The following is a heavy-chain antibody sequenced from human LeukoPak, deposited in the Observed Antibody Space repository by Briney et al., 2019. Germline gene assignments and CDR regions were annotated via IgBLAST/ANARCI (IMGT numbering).Heavy chain of an antibody. CDR1: GYTFTDYG. D-gene: IGHD1-26*01. Sequence: ASVKVSCKASGYTFTDYGIHWVRQAPGQGLAWMSWGSTFNGHRLYGQRFQGRVTMTTDPSTTTVYMELTSLTSDDTALYYCARDAVGARAFDVWGQGTMVTVSS. J-gene: IGHJ3*01. CDR3: ARDAVGARAFDV. CDR2: GSTFNGHR. V-gene: IGHV1-18*01.